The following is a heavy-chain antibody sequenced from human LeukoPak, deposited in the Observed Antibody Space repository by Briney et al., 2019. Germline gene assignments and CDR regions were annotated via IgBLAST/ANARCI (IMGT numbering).Heavy chain of an antibody. V-gene: IGHV4-59*08. CDR2: IYYSGST. CDR3: ARHGHYYDTSGYYSIPDF. J-gene: IGHJ4*02. Sequence: SETLSLTCTVSGGSIGSYYWSWIRQPAGKGLEWIGYIYYSGSTNYNPSLKSRVTISVDTSKNQISLKLNSVTAADTAVYYCARHGHYYDTSGYYSIPDFWGQGTLVTVSS. CDR1: GGSIGSYY. D-gene: IGHD3-22*01.